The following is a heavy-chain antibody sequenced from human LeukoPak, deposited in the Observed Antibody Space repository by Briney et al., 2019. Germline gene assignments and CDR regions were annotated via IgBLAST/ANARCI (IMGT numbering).Heavy chain of an antibody. CDR3: IGTNCSSTSCKTPFDY. V-gene: IGHV3-73*01. CDR2: IRSKANSYAT. D-gene: IGHD2-2*01. Sequence: GGSLRLSCAASGFTFSSYGMHWVRQASGKGLEWVGRIRSKANSYATAYAASVKGRFTISRDDSKNTAYLQMNSLKTEDTAVYYCIGTNCSSTSCKTPFDYWGQGTLVTVSS. CDR1: GFTFSSYG. J-gene: IGHJ4*02.